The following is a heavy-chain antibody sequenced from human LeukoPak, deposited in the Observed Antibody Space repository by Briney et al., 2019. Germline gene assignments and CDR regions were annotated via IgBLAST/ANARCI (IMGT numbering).Heavy chain of an antibody. V-gene: IGHV3-30*18. CDR1: GFTFSSYG. D-gene: IGHD4-17*01. CDR3: AKSATVTTNVYY. J-gene: IGHJ4*02. Sequence: GGSLRLSCAASGFTFSSYGMHWVRQAPGKGLEWVAVISYDGSNKYYADSVKGRFTISRDNSKNTLYLQMNSLRAEDTAVYYCAKSATVTTNVYYWGQGTLVTVSS. CDR2: ISYDGSNK.